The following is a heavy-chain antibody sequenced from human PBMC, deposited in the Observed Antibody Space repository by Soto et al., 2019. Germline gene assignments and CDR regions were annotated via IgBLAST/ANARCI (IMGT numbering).Heavy chain of an antibody. V-gene: IGHV4-59*01. CDR3: ARGSIAARHSEGYGMDV. CDR1: GGSISSYY. CDR2: IYYSGST. J-gene: IGHJ6*02. Sequence: SETLSLTCTVSGGSISSYYWSWIRQPPGKGLEWIGYIYYSGSTNYNPSLKSRVTISVDTSKNQFSLKLSSVTAADTAVYYCARGSIAARHSEGYGMDVWGQGTTVTVSS. D-gene: IGHD6-6*01.